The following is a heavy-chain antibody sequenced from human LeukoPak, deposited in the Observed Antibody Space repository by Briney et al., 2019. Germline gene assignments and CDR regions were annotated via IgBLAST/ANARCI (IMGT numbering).Heavy chain of an antibody. CDR3: ARGGVVAATPKVY. D-gene: IGHD2-15*01. Sequence: SGAVSLTCTVSGGSISSYYWSWIRQPPGKGLEWIGYIYYSGSTNYNPSLKSRVTISVDTSKNQLSLKLSSVTAADTAVYYCARGGVVAATPKVYWGQGTLVTVSS. CDR2: IYYSGST. J-gene: IGHJ4*02. V-gene: IGHV4-59*01. CDR1: GGSISSYY.